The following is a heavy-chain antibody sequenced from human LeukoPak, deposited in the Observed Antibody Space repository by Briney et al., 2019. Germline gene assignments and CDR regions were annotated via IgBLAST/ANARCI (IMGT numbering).Heavy chain of an antibody. CDR3: AKDMYSNYEYFY. V-gene: IGHV3-53*01. Sequence: GGSLRLSCAASGFTVSSNYMSWVRQAPGKGLEWVSVIYSGGSTYYADSVKGRFTISRDNSKNTLYLQMNSLRAEDTAVYYCAKDMYSNYEYFYWGQGTLVTVSS. D-gene: IGHD4-11*01. CDR1: GFTVSSNY. CDR2: IYSGGST. J-gene: IGHJ4*02.